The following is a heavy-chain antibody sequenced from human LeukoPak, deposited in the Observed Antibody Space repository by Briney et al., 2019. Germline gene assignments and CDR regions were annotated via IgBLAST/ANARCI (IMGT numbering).Heavy chain of an antibody. CDR2: IYYSGST. CDR1: GGSISSSSYY. CDR3: ASPGTDGSGRVIYY. V-gene: IGHV4-39*01. J-gene: IGHJ4*02. D-gene: IGHD3-10*01. Sequence: PSETLSLTCTVSGGSISSSSYYWGWIRQPPGKGLEWIGSIYYSGSTYYNPSLKGRVTISVDTSKNQFSLKLSSVTAADTAVYYCASPGTDGSGRVIYYWGQGTLVTVSS.